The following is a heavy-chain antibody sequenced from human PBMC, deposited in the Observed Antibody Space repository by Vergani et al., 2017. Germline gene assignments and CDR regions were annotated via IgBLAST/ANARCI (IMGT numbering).Heavy chain of an antibody. CDR3: TRGWYYDSIAYWAY. D-gene: IGHD3-22*01. Sequence: QVQLVQSGAEVKKPGASVKVSCKASGYTFTSYYMHCVRQAPGQELEWMGIINPSGGRTSYAQKFQGRVTMTRDTSTSTVYMELSSLRSEDTAVYYCTRGWYYDSIAYWAYLGQGSLVSVSP. CDR2: INPSGGRT. V-gene: IGHV1-46*01. J-gene: IGHJ4*02. CDR1: GYTFTSYY.